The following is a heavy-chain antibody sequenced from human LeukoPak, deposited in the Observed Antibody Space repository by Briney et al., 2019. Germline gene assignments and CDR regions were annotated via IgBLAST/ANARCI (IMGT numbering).Heavy chain of an antibody. CDR1: GFTFSSYA. J-gene: IGHJ4*02. V-gene: IGHV3-21*01. CDR2: ISSSSSYI. CDR3: ARGIAAAGYFDY. D-gene: IGHD6-13*01. Sequence: GASLRLSCAASGFTFSSYAMSWVRQAPGKGLEWVSSISSSSSYIYYADSVKGRFTISRDNAKNSLYLQMNSLRAEDTAVYYCARGIAAAGYFDYWGQGTLVTVSS.